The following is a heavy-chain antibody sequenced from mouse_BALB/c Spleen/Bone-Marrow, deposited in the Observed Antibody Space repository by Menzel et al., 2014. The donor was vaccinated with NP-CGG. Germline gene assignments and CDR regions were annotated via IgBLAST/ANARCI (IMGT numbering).Heavy chain of an antibody. D-gene: IGHD2-3*01. J-gene: IGHJ3*01. CDR1: GFTFRSYG. CDR3: RGVDGYSWFAY. Sequence: DVQLVESGGGLVQPGGSLKLSCAASGFTFRSYGMSWVRQTPDKRLEIVANINNNGVYTYYPDSVKGRFTISRDNAKNTLYLQMSSLKSEDTAIYCSRGVDGYSWFAYWGQGTLVTVSA. V-gene: IGHV5-6-3*01. CDR2: INNNGVYT.